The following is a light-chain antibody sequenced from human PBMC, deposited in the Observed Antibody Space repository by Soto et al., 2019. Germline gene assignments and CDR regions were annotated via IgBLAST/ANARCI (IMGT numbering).Light chain of an antibody. CDR1: QSVSSSY. CDR3: QQYGSSPLT. Sequence: EIVLTQSPGTLSLYPGERATLSCRASQSVSSSYLAWYQQKPGQAPRLLIYGASIRATGIPDRFSGSGSGTDCTLTISRLEPEDFAVYYCQQYGSSPLTFGGGTKVEIK. CDR2: GAS. J-gene: IGKJ4*01. V-gene: IGKV3-20*01.